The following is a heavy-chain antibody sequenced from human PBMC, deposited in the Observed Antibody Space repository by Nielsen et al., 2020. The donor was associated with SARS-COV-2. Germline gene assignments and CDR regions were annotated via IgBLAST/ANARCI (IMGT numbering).Heavy chain of an antibody. CDR2: IYYSGST. J-gene: IGHJ6*03. CDR3: ARDQLWSSGYMDV. V-gene: IGHV4-59*12. D-gene: IGHD5-18*01. CDR1: GGSISSYY. Sequence: SETLSLTCTVSGGSISSYYWSWIRQPPGKGLEWIGYIYYSGSTNYNPSLKSRVTISVDTSKNQFSLKLSSVTAADTAVYYCARDQLWSSGYMDVWGKGTTVTVSS.